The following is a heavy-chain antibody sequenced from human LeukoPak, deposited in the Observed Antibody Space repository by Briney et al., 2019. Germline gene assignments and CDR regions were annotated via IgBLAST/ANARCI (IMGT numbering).Heavy chain of an antibody. D-gene: IGHD1-26*01. CDR2: INSGGST. Sequence: GGSLRLSCAASGFTFSNFAMSWVRQAPGKGLEWVSSINSGGSTFYADSVKGRFTISRDNSKNTLYLQMNSLRAEDTAVYYCAKEGAPIVGATYLTHWGQGTLVTVSS. J-gene: IGHJ4*02. CDR3: AKEGAPIVGATYLTH. CDR1: GFTFSNFA. V-gene: IGHV3-23*01.